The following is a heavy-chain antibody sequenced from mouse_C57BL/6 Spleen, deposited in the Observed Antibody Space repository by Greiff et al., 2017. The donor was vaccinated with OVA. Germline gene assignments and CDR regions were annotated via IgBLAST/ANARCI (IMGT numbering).Heavy chain of an antibody. D-gene: IGHD1-1*01. CDR2: ISSGSSTI. CDR1: GFTFSDYG. CDR3: ARPGSIPMDY. V-gene: IGHV5-17*01. Sequence: KLEESGGGLVKPGGSLKLSCAASGFTFSDYGMHWVRQAPEKGLEWVAYISSGSSTIYYADTVKGRFTISRDNAKNTLFLQMTSLRSEDTAMYYCARPGSIPMDYWGQGTSVTVSS. J-gene: IGHJ4*01.